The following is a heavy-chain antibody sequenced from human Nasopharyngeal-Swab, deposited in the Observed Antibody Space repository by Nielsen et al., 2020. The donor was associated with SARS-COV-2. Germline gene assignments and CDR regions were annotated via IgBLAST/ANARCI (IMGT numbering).Heavy chain of an antibody. J-gene: IGHJ4*02. D-gene: IGHD2-15*01. CDR3: ARTGVVAATPDFDY. CDR1: GYSFTSYW. CDR2: IDPSDSYT. V-gene: IGHV5-10-1*01. Sequence: VESLKLSCKCSGYSFTSYWISWVRQMPGKGLEWMGRIDPSDSYTNYSPSFQGHVTISADKSISTAYLQWSSLKASDTAMYYCARTGVVAATPDFDYWGQGTLVTVSS.